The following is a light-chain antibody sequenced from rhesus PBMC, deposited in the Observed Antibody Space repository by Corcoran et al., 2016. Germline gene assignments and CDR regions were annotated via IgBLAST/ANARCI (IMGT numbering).Light chain of an antibody. CDR3: QQYNDWNT. V-gene: IGKV3-42*01. CDR2: GAS. J-gene: IGKJ4*01. CDR1: QSVGNN. Sequence: ETVVTQSPATLSLSPGERATLSCRASQSVGNNFAWYQQKPGQAPKILIYGASSRATGIPDRFRGSGCGREFSLTISSLEPEDVGVYYCQQYNDWNTFGGGTKVEIK.